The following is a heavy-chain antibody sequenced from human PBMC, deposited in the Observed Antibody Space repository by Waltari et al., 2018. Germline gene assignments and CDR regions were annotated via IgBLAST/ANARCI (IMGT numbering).Heavy chain of an antibody. D-gene: IGHD1-26*01. Sequence: QVQLPESVPGLVKPSPTLSLPRPVPGCSISRGSYYWTWIRQPAGKGLEWIGYIYTSGSTNYNPSLKSRVTISVDTSKNQFSMKLSSVTAADTAVYYCARDDIVGGFDYWGQGTLVTVSS. CDR2: IYTSGST. CDR1: GCSISRGSYY. V-gene: IGHV4-61*09. J-gene: IGHJ4*02. CDR3: ARDDIVGGFDY.